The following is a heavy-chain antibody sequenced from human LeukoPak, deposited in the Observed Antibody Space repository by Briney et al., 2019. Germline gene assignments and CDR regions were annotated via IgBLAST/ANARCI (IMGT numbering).Heavy chain of an antibody. V-gene: IGHV3-23*01. CDR1: GFTFSSYA. CDR2: ISGSGGST. J-gene: IGHJ3*02. D-gene: IGHD6-13*01. CDR3: AKELKYSSWYRDAFDI. Sequence: PGGSLRLSCAASGFTFSSYAMSWVRQAPGKGLEWVSAISGSGGSTYYADSVKGRFTISRDNSKNTLYLQMNSLRAEDTAVYYCAKELKYSSWYRDAFDIWGQGTMVTVSS.